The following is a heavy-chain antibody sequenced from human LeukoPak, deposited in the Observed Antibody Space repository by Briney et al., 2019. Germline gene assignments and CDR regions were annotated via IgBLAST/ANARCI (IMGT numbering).Heavy chain of an antibody. CDR1: GYTFTGYY. Sequence: ASVKVSCKASGYTFTGYYMHWVRQAPGQGLEWMGWINPNSGGTNYAQKFQGRVTMTRDTSISTAYMELSRLRSDDTAVYYCARDPDPFIVVVPAATNDYWGQGTLVTVSS. J-gene: IGHJ4*02. D-gene: IGHD2-2*01. V-gene: IGHV1-2*02. CDR3: ARDPDPFIVVVPAATNDY. CDR2: INPNSGGT.